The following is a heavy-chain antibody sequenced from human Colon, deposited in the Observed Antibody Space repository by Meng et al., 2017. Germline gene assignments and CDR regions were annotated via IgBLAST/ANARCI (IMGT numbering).Heavy chain of an antibody. CDR1: GFTFSSYS. CDR2: ISSSSSYI. J-gene: IGHJ6*02. Sequence: GESLTISCAASGFTFSSYSMNWVRQAPGKGLEWVSSISSSSSYIYYADSVKGRFTISRDNAKNSLYLQMNSLRAEDTAVYYCARFWGSNITSCEVDIRVYYYGMDVWGQGTTVTVSS. V-gene: IGHV3-21*01. D-gene: IGHD3-3*01. CDR3: ARFWGSNITSCEVDIRVYYYGMDV.